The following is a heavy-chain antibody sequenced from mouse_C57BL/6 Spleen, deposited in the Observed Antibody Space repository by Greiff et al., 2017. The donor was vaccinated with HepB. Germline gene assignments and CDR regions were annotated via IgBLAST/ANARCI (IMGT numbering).Heavy chain of an antibody. CDR3: AITLYDGSNPAWFAY. CDR2: IHPSDSDT. D-gene: IGHD1-1*01. Sequence: QVQLQQPGAELVKPGASVKVSCKASGYTFTSYWMHWVKQRPGQGLEWIGRIHPSDSDTNYNQKFKGKATLTVDKSSSTAYMQLSSLTSEDSAVYYCAITLYDGSNPAWFAYWGQGTLVTVSA. V-gene: IGHV1-74*01. CDR1: GYTFTSYW. J-gene: IGHJ3*01.